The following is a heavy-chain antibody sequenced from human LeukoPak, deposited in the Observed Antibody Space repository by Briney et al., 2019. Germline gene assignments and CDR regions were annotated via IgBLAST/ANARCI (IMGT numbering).Heavy chain of an antibody. Sequence: GGSLRLSCAASGFTFSNAWMSWVRQAPGKGLEWLANINEDGSDKNYVVALKGRFTISRDNAEKSLYLQMNSLRAEDTAIYYCARDAAYGYDRFDYWGQGTLVTVSS. CDR1: GFTFSNAW. CDR3: ARDAAYGYDRFDY. D-gene: IGHD4-17*01. J-gene: IGHJ4*02. V-gene: IGHV3-7*01. CDR2: INEDGSDK.